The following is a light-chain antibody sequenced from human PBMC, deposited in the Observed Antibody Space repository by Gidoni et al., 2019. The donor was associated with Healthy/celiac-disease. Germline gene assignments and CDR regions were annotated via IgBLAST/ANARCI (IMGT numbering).Light chain of an antibody. CDR2: EGS. V-gene: IGLV2-23*01. Sequence: QSALTQPASVSGAPGQSIPISCTGTSSDVGSYDLVSWYQQHPGKAPKLMLYEGSKRPSGVSNRFSCSESGNTASLTISGLQAEDEADYCCCSYAGSSTWVFGGGTTLTVL. J-gene: IGLJ3*02. CDR1: SSDVGSYDL. CDR3: CSYAGSSTWV.